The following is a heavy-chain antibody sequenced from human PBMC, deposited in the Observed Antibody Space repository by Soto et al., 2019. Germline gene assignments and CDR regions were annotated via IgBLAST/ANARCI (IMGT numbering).Heavy chain of an antibody. CDR2: ISWNSGSI. D-gene: IGHD3-10*01. Sequence: SLRLSCAPSGFTLGDYALPWVRQATGKGLEWVSGISWNSGSIGYADSVKGRFTISRDNAKNSLYLQMNSLRAEDTALYYCAKVFRGEPDAFDIWGQGTMVTVSS. CDR1: GFTLGDYA. CDR3: AKVFRGEPDAFDI. J-gene: IGHJ3*02. V-gene: IGHV3-9*01.